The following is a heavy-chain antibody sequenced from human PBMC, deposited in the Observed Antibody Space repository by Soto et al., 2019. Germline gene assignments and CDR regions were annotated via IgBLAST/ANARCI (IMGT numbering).Heavy chain of an antibody. CDR2: IFYSGDT. D-gene: IGHD1-7*01. Sequence: SETLSLTCTVSGGSISSYYLSWIRQPPGKGLEWIGYIFYSGDTYYNPSLKSRVTISVDTSKNQFSLKLSSVTAADTAVYYCARANGRSWNLFAPGGQGTLVTVSS. J-gene: IGHJ5*02. V-gene: IGHV4-59*12. CDR3: ARANGRSWNLFAP. CDR1: GGSISSYY.